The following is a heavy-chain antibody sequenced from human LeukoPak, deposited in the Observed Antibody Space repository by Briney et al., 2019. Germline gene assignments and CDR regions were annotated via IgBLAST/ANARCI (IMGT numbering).Heavy chain of an antibody. J-gene: IGHJ5*02. CDR1: GYSISSGYY. CDR3: ARGYIVVVPAAIPNWFDP. Sequence: SETLSLTCTVSGYSISSGYYWGWIRQPPGKGLEWIGSIYHSGSTYYNPSLKSRVTISVDTSKNQFPPKLSSVTAADTAVYYCARGYIVVVPAAIPNWFDPWGQGTLVTVSS. CDR2: IYHSGST. D-gene: IGHD2-2*02. V-gene: IGHV4-38-2*02.